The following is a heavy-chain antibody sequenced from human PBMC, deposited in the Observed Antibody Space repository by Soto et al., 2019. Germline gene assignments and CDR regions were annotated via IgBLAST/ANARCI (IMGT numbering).Heavy chain of an antibody. CDR2: IKSKTDGGTT. CDR3: TTRRGGTYGGFDP. J-gene: IGHJ5*02. CDR1: GFTFSNAW. Sequence: GGSLRLSCAASGFTFSNAWMNWVRQAPGKGLEWVGRIKSKTDGGTTDYAAPVKDRFTISRDDSKNTLYLQMNSLKTEDTAVYYCTTRRGGTYGGFDPWGQGTLVTVSS. V-gene: IGHV3-15*01. D-gene: IGHD4-17*01.